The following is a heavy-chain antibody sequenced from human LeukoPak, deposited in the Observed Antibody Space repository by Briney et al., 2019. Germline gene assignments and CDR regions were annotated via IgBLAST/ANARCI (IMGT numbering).Heavy chain of an antibody. D-gene: IGHD5-12*01. CDR2: VYYNGNT. CDR3: ASSRGSGYDYRYDAFDM. CDR1: GGSIGYYY. V-gene: IGHV4-59*08. Sequence: PSETLSLTCTVSGGSIGYYYWSWIRQPPGKGLEWVGYVYYNGNTNYNPSLKSRVTISVDTSKNQFPLELTSVTAADTAVYYCASSRGSGYDYRYDAFDMWGQGTKVTVSS. J-gene: IGHJ3*02.